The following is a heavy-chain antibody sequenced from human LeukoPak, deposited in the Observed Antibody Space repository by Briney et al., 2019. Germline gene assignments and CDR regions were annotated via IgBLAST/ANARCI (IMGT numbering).Heavy chain of an antibody. D-gene: IGHD1-26*01. J-gene: IGHJ4*02. V-gene: IGHV1-2*06. CDR2: INPNNGGT. Sequence: ASVKVSCKASGYTFTGYYMHWVRQAPGQGLEWMGRINPNNGGTNYAQKFQGGVTMTGDTSISTAYMELSSLRSDDTAVYYCTRESGSYHGNDYWGQGTLVTVSS. CDR3: TRESGSYHGNDY. CDR1: GYTFTGYY.